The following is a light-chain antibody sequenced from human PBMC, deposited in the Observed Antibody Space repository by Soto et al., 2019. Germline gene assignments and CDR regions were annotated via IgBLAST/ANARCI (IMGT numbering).Light chain of an antibody. V-gene: IGKV3-20*01. Sequence: EVVLTQSPDTLSLSPGEIATLSCRARQSLSTYLAWYQHKPGQAPRLLIYGAYNRATGIPDRFSGSGSGTDFTLTITRLEAEDFAVYFCQYYGSSHTFGQGTKLEIK. J-gene: IGKJ2*01. CDR1: QSLSTY. CDR3: QYYGSSHT. CDR2: GAY.